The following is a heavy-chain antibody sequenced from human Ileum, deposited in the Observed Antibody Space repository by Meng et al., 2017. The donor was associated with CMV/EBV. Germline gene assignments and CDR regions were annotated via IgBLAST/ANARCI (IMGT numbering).Heavy chain of an antibody. V-gene: IGHV4-34*01. CDR3: ARGLGRITIFGVVNNYFDF. D-gene: IGHD3-3*01. CDR2: INHSGST. J-gene: IGHJ4*02. Sequence: SETLSLTCAVYGGSFSAYYWSWIRQPPGKGLEWIGEINHSGSTNYNPSLKSRVTISVDTSKNQFSLKLSSVTAADTAVYYCARGLGRITIFGVVNNYFDFWGQGTLVTVSS. CDR1: GGSFSAYY.